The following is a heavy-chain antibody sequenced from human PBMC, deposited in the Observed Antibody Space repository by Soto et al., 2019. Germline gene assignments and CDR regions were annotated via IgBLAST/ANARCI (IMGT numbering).Heavy chain of an antibody. D-gene: IGHD3-22*01. J-gene: IGHJ4*02. V-gene: IGHV3-30-3*01. CDR2: ISYDGSNK. CDR3: ARSGIVVVPYYFDY. Sequence: PGGSLRLSCAASGFTFSSYAMHWVRQAPGKGLEWVAVISYDGSNKYYADSVKGRFTISRDNSKNTLYLQMNSLRAEDTAVYYCARSGIVVVPYYFDYWGQGTLVTVSS. CDR1: GFTFSSYA.